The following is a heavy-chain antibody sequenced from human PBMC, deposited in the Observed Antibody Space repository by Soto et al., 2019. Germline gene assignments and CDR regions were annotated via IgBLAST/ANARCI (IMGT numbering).Heavy chain of an antibody. CDR2: IIPIFGTA. J-gene: IGHJ4*02. V-gene: IGHV1-69*13. Sequence: SVKVSCKASGGTFSSYAISWVRQAPGQGLEWMGGIIPIFGTANYAQKFRGRVTITADESTSTAYMELSSLRSEDTAVYYCARGVWFGELLYRPFDYWGQGTLVTVSS. D-gene: IGHD3-10*01. CDR3: ARGVWFGELLYRPFDY. CDR1: GGTFSSYA.